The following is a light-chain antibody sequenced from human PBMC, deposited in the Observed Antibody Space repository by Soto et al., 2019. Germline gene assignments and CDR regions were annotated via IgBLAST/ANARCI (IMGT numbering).Light chain of an antibody. CDR1: QSINNC. CDR3: QQGFNTPNT. V-gene: IGKV1-39*01. J-gene: IGKJ3*01. Sequence: DIQMTQSPSSLSASVGDRVTITCRASQSINNCLNWYQQKPGKAPKLLIYAASSLQSGVPSRFSDSGSWTHFTLTISSLQPEDFATYSGQQGFNTPNTFGPGTKVDIK. CDR2: AAS.